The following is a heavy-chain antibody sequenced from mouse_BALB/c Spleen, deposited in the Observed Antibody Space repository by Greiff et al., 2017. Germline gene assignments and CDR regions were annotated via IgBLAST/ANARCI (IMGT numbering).Heavy chain of an antibody. J-gene: IGHJ4*01. Sequence: QVQLQQSGPELVKPGASVKISCKASGYAFSSSWMNWVKQRPGQGLEWIGRIYPGDGDTNYNGKFKGKATLTADKSSSTAYMQLSSLTSVDSAVYFCARIPRRGQGMDYWGQGTSVTVSS. CDR2: IYPGDGDT. D-gene: IGHD6-1*01. V-gene: IGHV1-82*01. CDR3: ARIPRRGQGMDY. CDR1: GYAFSSSW.